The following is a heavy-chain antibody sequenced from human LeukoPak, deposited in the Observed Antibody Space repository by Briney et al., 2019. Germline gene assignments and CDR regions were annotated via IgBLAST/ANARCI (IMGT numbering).Heavy chain of an antibody. V-gene: IGHV1-18*01. J-gene: IGHJ4*02. CDR3: ARGVAVAGTGGSY. Sequence: ASVRVSCKASGYTFTSHGISWVRQAPGQGLEWMGWISAYNGHTKYAQKLQGRVTMTTDTSTSTAYMELRSLRSDDTAVYYCARGVAVAGTGGSYWGQGTLVTVSS. CDR1: GYTFTSHG. D-gene: IGHD6-19*01. CDR2: ISAYNGHT.